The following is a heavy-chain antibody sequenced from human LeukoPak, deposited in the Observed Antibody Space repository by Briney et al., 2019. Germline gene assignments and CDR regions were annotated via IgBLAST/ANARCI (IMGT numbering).Heavy chain of an antibody. CDR3: ARDTYYYGSGSYSYNWFDP. Sequence: PGGSLRLSCAASGFTFSSYSMNWVRQAPGKGLERVSAISSSSSYIYYADSVNGRFTISRDNAKNSLYLQMNSLRAEDTAVYYCARDTYYYGSGSYSYNWFDPWGQGTLVTVSS. D-gene: IGHD3-10*01. V-gene: IGHV3-21*01. J-gene: IGHJ5*02. CDR2: ISSSSSYI. CDR1: GFTFSSYS.